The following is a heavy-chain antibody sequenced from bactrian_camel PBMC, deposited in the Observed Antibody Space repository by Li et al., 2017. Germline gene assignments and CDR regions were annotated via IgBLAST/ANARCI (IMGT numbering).Heavy chain of an antibody. CDR3: VGDVVYYNY. CDR1: GFLFSNYW. V-gene: IGHV3S1*01. J-gene: IGHJ4*01. Sequence: QVQLVESGGGLVQPGGSLRLSCAASGFLFSNYWMYWVRQAPGKGLECVSTISKGDGDTTGYSDSVKGRFTISRDNAKNTVYLQMNSLKPEDTAVYYCVGDVVYYNYWGQGTQVTVS. CDR2: ISKGDGDTT. D-gene: IGHD1*01.